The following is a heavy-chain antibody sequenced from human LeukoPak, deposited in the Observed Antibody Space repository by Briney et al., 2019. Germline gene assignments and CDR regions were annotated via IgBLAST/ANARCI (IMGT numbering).Heavy chain of an antibody. CDR3: ARDGNYDILTGYPFDY. CDR1: GFTFSSYA. Sequence: PGGSLRLSCAASGFTFSSYAMHWVRQAPGKGLEWVAVISYDGSNKYYADSVKGRFTISRDNSKNTLYLQMNSLRAEDTAVYYCARDGNYDILTGYPFDYWGQGTLITVSS. CDR2: ISYDGSNK. J-gene: IGHJ4*02. D-gene: IGHD3-9*01. V-gene: IGHV3-30-3*01.